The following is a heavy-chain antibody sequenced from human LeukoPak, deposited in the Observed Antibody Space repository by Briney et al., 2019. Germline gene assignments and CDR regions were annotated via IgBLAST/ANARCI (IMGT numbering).Heavy chain of an antibody. Sequence: PGESLKISCKGSGYSINNYWIGWVRQMPGKGLEWMGIIYPADSDIRYSPSFQGQVTISADKSISTAYLQWSSLKASDTAMYYCARHRGYSYGTGFDYWGQGTLVTVSS. CDR1: GYSINNYW. CDR3: ARHRGYSYGTGFDY. D-gene: IGHD5-18*01. CDR2: IYPADSDI. J-gene: IGHJ4*02. V-gene: IGHV5-51*01.